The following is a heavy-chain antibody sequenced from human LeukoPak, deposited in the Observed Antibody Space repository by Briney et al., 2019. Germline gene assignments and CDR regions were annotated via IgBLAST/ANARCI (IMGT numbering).Heavy chain of an antibody. D-gene: IGHD5-18*01. CDR3: AKTPDSYGSWYFDY. CDR1: GFTFRNYA. J-gene: IGHJ4*02. Sequence: GGSLRLSCAASGFTFRNYAMSWVRQAPGKGLEWVSGTSGSGGSTYYADSVKGRFTISRDNSKHTLYLQMNSLRAEDTAVYYCAKTPDSYGSWYFDYWGQGTLVTVSS. CDR2: TSGSGGST. V-gene: IGHV3-23*01.